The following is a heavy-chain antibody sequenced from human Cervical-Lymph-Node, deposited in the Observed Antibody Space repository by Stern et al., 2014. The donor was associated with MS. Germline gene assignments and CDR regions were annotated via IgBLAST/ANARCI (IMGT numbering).Heavy chain of an antibody. D-gene: IGHD2-2*01. Sequence: QLHLQESGPGLVRPSGTLSLTCAVSGDSISNDNWWSWVRQPPGEGLEWIGEVYHTGSANYDPSTKSRVTISVDKSKNQFSLRLTSMTAADTAVYYCARDQGFQLMNSWGQGTLVIVSS. CDR3: ARDQGFQLMNS. CDR2: VYHTGSA. V-gene: IGHV4-4*02. J-gene: IGHJ4*02. CDR1: GDSISNDNW.